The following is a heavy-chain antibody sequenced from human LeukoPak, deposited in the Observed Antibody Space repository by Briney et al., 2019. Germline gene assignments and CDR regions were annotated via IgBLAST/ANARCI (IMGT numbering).Heavy chain of an antibody. J-gene: IGHJ6*03. CDR1: GGSISSYY. Sequence: SETLSLTCTVSGGSISSYYWSWIRQPPGKGLEWIGYIYYSGSTNYKPSLRSRVTISVDTSKNQFSLRLSSVTAADTAVYYCARGRRVPAAIYYYYYYMDVWGKGTTVTISS. V-gene: IGHV4-59*01. CDR2: IYYSGST. D-gene: IGHD2-2*01. CDR3: ARGRRVPAAIYYYYYYMDV.